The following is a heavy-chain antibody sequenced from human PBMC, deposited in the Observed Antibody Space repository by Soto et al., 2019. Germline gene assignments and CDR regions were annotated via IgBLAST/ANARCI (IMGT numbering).Heavy chain of an antibody. CDR2: ICYDGSNK. V-gene: IGHV3-33*01. D-gene: IGHD6-19*01. J-gene: IGHJ6*03. CDR1: GFTFSSYG. CDR3: ARAVAGTSPHPYYYYYYMDV. Sequence: GGSLRLSCAASGFTFSSYGMHWVRQAPGKGLEGVAVICYDGSNKYYADSVKGRFTISRDNSKNTLYLQMDSLRAEDTAVYYCARAVAGTSPHPYYYYYYMDVWGKGTTVTVSS.